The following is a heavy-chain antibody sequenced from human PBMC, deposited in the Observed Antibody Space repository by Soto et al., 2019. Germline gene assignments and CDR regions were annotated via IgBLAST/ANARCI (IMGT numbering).Heavy chain of an antibody. CDR1: GYTFTPYY. V-gene: IGHV1-46*01. CDR3: ATSVNSAMAFDY. CDR2: INPNGGST. D-gene: IGHD5-18*01. J-gene: IGHJ4*01. Sequence: ASVKVSCKASGYTFTPYYMHWVRQAPGQGLEWMGIINPNGGSTTYAQRFRAGFTMTRDTSTSTVYMELSSLRSEDSAVYYCATSVNSAMAFDYWGHGTLVTVSS.